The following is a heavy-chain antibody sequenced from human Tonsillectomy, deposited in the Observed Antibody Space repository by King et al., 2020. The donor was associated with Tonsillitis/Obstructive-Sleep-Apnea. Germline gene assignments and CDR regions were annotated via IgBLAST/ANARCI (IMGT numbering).Heavy chain of an antibody. CDR1: GGSISSGGYY. J-gene: IGHJ4*02. Sequence: VQLQESGPGLVKPSQTLFLTCTVSGGSISSGGYYWSWIRQHPGKGLEWIGYICYSGRTYYNPSLKCRVTISVDTSKNPFSLKLSSVTAADTAVYSCARNTYYYDSSGYFIPRYFDYWGQGTLVTVSS. D-gene: IGHD3-22*01. CDR3: ARNTYYYDSSGYFIPRYFDY. V-gene: IGHV4-31*03. CDR2: ICYSGRT.